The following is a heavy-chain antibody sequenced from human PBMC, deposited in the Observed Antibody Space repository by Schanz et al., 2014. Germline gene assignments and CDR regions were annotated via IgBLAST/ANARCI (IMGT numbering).Heavy chain of an antibody. CDR3: ARQRSYFYAMDV. Sequence: PGGSLRLSCEASGFIFSDYYMSWIRQAPGKGLEWVSYISSSGSTIYYADSVKGRFTISRDNAKKSLYLQMNSLRAEDTAVYYCARQRSYFYAMDVWGQGTTVTVSS. CDR1: GFIFSDYY. J-gene: IGHJ6*02. CDR2: ISSSGSTI. V-gene: IGHV3-11*01.